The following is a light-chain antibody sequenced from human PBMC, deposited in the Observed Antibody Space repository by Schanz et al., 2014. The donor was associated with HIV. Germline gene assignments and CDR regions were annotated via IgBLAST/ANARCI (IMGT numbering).Light chain of an antibody. V-gene: IGLV1-40*01. CDR2: SDN. J-gene: IGLJ3*02. CDR1: TSNIGAGYV. Sequence: QSVLTQPPSVSGAPGQRVTISCTGSTSNIGAGYVVHWYQQLPGTAPKHLIYSDNQRPSGVPDRFSGSKSGTSASLAISGLQSEDEADYYCATWDDSLKAWVFGGGTKLTVL. CDR3: ATWDDSLKAWV.